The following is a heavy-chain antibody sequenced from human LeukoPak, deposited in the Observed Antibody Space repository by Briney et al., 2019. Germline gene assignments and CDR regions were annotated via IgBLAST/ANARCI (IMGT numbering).Heavy chain of an antibody. CDR1: GFTFSNYL. Sequence: GGSLRLSCAASGFTFSNYLMHWVRQAPGKGLEWVSGISWNSGSIGYADSVKGRFTISRDNAKNSLYLQVNSLRAEDTALYFCAKAPYSSAWDPIDYWGQGTLVTVSS. J-gene: IGHJ4*02. CDR3: AKAPYSSAWDPIDY. CDR2: ISWNSGSI. D-gene: IGHD6-19*01. V-gene: IGHV3-9*01.